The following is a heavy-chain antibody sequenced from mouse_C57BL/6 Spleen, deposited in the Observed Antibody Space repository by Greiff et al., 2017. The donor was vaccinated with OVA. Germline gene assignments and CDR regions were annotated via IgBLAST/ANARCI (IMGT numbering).Heavy chain of an antibody. CDR3: ARNWGRYFDV. Sequence: VMLVESGPGLVQPSQSLSITCTVSGFSLTSYGVHWVRQSPGKGLEWLGVIWSGGSTDYNAAFISRLSISKDNSKSQVFFKMNSLQADATAIYYCARNWGRYFDVWGTGTTVTVSS. V-gene: IGHV2-2*01. J-gene: IGHJ1*03. CDR2: IWSGGST. CDR1: GFSLTSYG.